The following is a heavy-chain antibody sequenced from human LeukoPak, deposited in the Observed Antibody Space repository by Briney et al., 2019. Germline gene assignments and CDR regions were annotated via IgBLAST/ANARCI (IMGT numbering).Heavy chain of an antibody. D-gene: IGHD2-2*01. CDR1: GYSISSGYY. V-gene: IGHV4-38-2*02. CDR3: VRDTDIVMVTAGFDY. Sequence: SETLSLTCTVSGYSISSGYYWGWIRQPPGKGLEWIGSINNKGNTYYNPSLKSRVTISVDTSKNEFSLKLSSVTAADTAVYYCVRDTDIVMVTAGFDYWGQGTLVTVSS. J-gene: IGHJ4*02. CDR2: INNKGNT.